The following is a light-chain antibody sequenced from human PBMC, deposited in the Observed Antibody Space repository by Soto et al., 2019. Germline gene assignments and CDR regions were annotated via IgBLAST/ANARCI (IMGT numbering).Light chain of an antibody. CDR2: EVN. V-gene: IGLV2-14*01. Sequence: QSALTQPASVAGSPGQSITISCTGTSSDVGGYNYVSWYQQHPGKAPKVMIYEVNYRPSGVSNRFSGSKSGNTASLTISGLQTEDEAEYYCSSYTSSSTYVFGTGTKVTVL. CDR3: SSYTSSSTYV. CDR1: SSDVGGYNY. J-gene: IGLJ1*01.